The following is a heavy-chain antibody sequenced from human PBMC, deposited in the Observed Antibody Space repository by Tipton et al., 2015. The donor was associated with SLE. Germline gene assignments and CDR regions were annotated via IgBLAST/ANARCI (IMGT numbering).Heavy chain of an antibody. Sequence: GSLRLSCAASGFTFSDYYMTWIRQAPGKGLEWVSYISSSGSTIYYADSVRGRFTISRDNAKNSLYLQMNSLRAEDTAVYYCARDRRYFDWLLTPLNYWGQGTLVTVSS. CDR1: GFTFSDYY. CDR3: ARDRRYFDWLLTPLNY. D-gene: IGHD3-9*01. CDR2: ISSSGSTI. J-gene: IGHJ4*02. V-gene: IGHV3-11*04.